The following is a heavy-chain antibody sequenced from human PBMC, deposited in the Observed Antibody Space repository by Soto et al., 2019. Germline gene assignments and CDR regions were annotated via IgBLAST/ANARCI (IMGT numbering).Heavy chain of an antibody. CDR1: GFTFSSYA. Sequence: PGGSLRLSCAASGFTFSSYAMSWVRQAPGKGLEWVSAISGSGGGTYYADSVKGRFTISRDNSKNTLYLQMNSLIVEDTAVYFCAKDTFYHDSSGYYIFEFWGQGALVTVSS. CDR2: ISGSGGGT. V-gene: IGHV3-23*01. J-gene: IGHJ4*02. D-gene: IGHD3-22*01. CDR3: AKDTFYHDSSGYYIFEF.